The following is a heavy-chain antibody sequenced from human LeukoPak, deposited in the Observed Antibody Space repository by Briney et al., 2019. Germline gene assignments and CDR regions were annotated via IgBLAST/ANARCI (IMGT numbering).Heavy chain of an antibody. D-gene: IGHD5-12*01. CDR3: AKDRRGYSGFFDY. J-gene: IGHJ4*02. CDR2: ISYHGSNA. V-gene: IGHV3-30-3*01. CDR1: GFTFSTYA. Sequence: SGGSLRLSCAASGFTFSTYAMHWVRQAPGKGLEWVAFISYHGSNAYYADSVKGRFTISRDNSKNTLDLQMNSLRAEDTAVYYCAKDRRGYSGFFDYWGQGTLVTVSS.